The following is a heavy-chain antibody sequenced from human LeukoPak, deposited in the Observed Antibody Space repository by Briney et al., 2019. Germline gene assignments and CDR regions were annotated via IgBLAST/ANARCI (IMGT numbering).Heavy chain of an antibody. CDR1: GFTFDDYA. V-gene: IGHV3-9*03. D-gene: IGHD6-6*01. J-gene: IGHJ4*02. Sequence: PGGSLRLSCAASGFTFDDYAMHWVRQAPGKGLEWVSGIRWNSGSIGYADSVKGRFTISRDNAKNSLYLQMNSPRAEDMALYYFAASEYSSSSAPFDYWGQGTLVTVSS. CDR2: IRWNSGSI. CDR3: AASEYSSSSAPFDY.